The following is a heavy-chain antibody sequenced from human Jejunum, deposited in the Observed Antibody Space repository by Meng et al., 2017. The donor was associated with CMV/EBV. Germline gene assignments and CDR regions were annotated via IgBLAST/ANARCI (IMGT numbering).Heavy chain of an antibody. CDR2: LNPNSPAS. J-gene: IGHJ6*02. V-gene: IGHV1-2*02. D-gene: IGHD4-11*01. CDR3: ARDRKGTTITTNGLYGMDV. Sequence: YYVSGVRQAPGQGREWMGWLNPNSPASNHAERFQGRVTMSRDTASSTVYMELSRLTSDDTAVYYCARDRKGTTITTNGLYGMDVWGQGTTVTVSS. CDR1: YY.